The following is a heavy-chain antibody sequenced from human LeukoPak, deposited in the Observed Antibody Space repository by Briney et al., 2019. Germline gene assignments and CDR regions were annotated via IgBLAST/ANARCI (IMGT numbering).Heavy chain of an antibody. D-gene: IGHD3-9*01. V-gene: IGHV3-23*01. CDR2: ISGSGGST. CDR3: AKTVLRYPTGDAFDI. J-gene: IGHJ3*02. CDR1: GFTFSSYA. Sequence: PGGSLRLSCAASGFTFSSYAMSWVRQAPGKGLEWVSAISGSGGSTHYADSVKGRFTISRDNSKNTLYLQMNSLRAEDTAVYYCAKTVLRYPTGDAFDIWGQGTMVTVSS.